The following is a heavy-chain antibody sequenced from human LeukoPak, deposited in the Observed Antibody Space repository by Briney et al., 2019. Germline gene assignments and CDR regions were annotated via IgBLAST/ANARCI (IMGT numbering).Heavy chain of an antibody. CDR2: GNT. Sequence: GNTNYSPSLKSRVSISVDTSKNQFSLNLSSVTAADTAVYYCARAGDSGNLAWGQGTLVTVSS. CDR3: ARAGDSGNLA. D-gene: IGHD1-26*01. J-gene: IGHJ5*02. V-gene: IGHV4-59*01.